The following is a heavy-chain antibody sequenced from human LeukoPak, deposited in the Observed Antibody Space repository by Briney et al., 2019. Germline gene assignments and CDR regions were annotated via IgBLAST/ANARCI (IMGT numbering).Heavy chain of an antibody. J-gene: IGHJ3*02. CDR2: ISSSSSYI. V-gene: IGHV3-21*01. D-gene: IGHD1-26*01. CDR3: AREKGGSSVSAFDI. CDR1: GGSISSSS. Sequence: ETLSLTCTVSGGSISSSSYYWGWIRQPPGKGLEWVSSISSSSSYIYYADSVKGRFTISRDNAKNSLYLQMNSLRAEDTAVYYCAREKGGSSVSAFDIWGQGTMVTVSS.